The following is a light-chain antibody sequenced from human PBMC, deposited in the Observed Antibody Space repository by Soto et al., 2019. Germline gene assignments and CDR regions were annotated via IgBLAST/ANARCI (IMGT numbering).Light chain of an antibody. CDR1: SSNIGSNT. V-gene: IGLV1-44*01. Sequence: QSVLTQPPSASGTPGQTVTISCSGSSSNIGSNTVNWYQQLPGTAPKLLMFGNDQRPSGVPDRFSGSKSGTSASLAISGLQSEDEADYYCATWDDSLNGYVFGTGTKVTVL. CDR2: GND. CDR3: ATWDDSLNGYV. J-gene: IGLJ1*01.